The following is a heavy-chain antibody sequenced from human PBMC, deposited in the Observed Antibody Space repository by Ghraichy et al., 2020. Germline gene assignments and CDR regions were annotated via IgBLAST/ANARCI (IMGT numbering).Heavy chain of an antibody. V-gene: IGHV3-23*01. D-gene: IGHD6-13*01. CDR2: ISASDGNT. CDR1: GFTFSSYA. CDR3: AKPSPYGTTWCGRVDY. Sequence: GSLRLSCAASGFTFSSYAMSWVRQAPGKGLEWVSAISASDGNTHYAESVKGRFTISRDKSKNTLYLQMNSLRAEDTAVYYCAKPSPYGTTWCGRVDYWGQGTLVTVSS. J-gene: IGHJ4*02.